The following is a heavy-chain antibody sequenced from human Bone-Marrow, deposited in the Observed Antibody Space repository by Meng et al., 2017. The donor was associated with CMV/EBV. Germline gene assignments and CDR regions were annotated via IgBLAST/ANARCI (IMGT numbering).Heavy chain of an antibody. J-gene: IGHJ6*02. Sequence: GGSLRLSCAASGFTFSSYEMNWVRQAPGKGLEWVSYISSSGSTIYYADSVKGRFTISRDNAKNSLYLQMNSLRAEDTAVYYCARDVSRGWYYGMDVWGQGTTVTVSS. CDR3: ARDVSRGWYYGMDV. CDR2: ISSSGSTI. D-gene: IGHD3-22*01. V-gene: IGHV3-48*03. CDR1: GFTFSSYE.